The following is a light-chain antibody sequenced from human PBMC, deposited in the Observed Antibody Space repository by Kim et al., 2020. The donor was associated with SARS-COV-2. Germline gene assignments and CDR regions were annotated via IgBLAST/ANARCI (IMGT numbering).Light chain of an antibody. CDR3: QHYGSSLYT. CDR2: GAS. CDR1: QSVSSSY. V-gene: IGKV3-20*01. Sequence: LSPGERATLSSRASQSVSSSYLAWYQQKPGQAPRLLIYGASSRATGIPDRFSGSGSGTDFTLTISRLEPEDFAVYYCQHYGSSLYTFGQGTKLEI. J-gene: IGKJ2*01.